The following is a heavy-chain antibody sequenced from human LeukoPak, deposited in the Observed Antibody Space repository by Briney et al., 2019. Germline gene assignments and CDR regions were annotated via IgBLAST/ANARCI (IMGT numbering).Heavy chain of an antibody. V-gene: IGHV1-69*13. J-gene: IGHJ4*02. Sequence: ASVKVSCKASGGTFSSYAISWVRQAPGQGLEWMGGIIPIFGTANYAQKFQGRVMITADESTSTAYMELSSLRSEDTAVYYCARDRVVGAGYFDYWGQGTLVTVSS. D-gene: IGHD1-26*01. CDR3: ARDRVVGAGYFDY. CDR2: IIPIFGTA. CDR1: GGTFSSYA.